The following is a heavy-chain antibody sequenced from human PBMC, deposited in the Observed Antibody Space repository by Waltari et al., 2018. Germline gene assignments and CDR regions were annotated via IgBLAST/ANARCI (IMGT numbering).Heavy chain of an antibody. CDR2: MSYSGTT. V-gene: IGHV4-39*01. CDR1: GVSITSNRPY. Sequence: QLQLQESGPGLVKPSETLSLTCSVSGVSITSNRPYWGWIRQPPGQGPEWLATMSYSGTTYSSPSLKSRLTIYRDTSKNQLSLKLGSVTAADTAVYYCATYIGASVGTAAFDVWGQGTMVSVSS. CDR3: ATYIGASVGTAAFDV. D-gene: IGHD5-12*01. J-gene: IGHJ3*01.